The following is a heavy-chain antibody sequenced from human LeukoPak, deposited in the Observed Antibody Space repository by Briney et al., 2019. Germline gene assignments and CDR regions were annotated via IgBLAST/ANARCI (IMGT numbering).Heavy chain of an antibody. D-gene: IGHD6-25*01. J-gene: IGHJ4*02. Sequence: ASVKVSCKASGYTFTSYAMNWVRQAPGQGLEWMGIINPSGGSTSYAQKFQGRVTMTRDTSTSTVYMELSRLRSDDTAVYYCARDHRLLDYWGQGTLVTVSS. V-gene: IGHV1-46*01. CDR2: INPSGGST. CDR3: ARDHRLLDY. CDR1: GYTFTSYA.